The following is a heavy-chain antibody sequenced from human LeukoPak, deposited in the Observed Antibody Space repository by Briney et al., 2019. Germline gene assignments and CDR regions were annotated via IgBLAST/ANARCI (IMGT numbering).Heavy chain of an antibody. J-gene: IGHJ4*02. CDR2: IKQDGSEK. CDR3: ARDLALMYYDSSGYLPG. CDR1: GFTFSDFW. V-gene: IGHV3-7*01. Sequence: GGSLRLSCAASGFTFSDFWVEWFRQAPGKGLEWVANIKQDGSEKYYVDSVKGRFTISRDNAKNSLYLQMNSLRAEDTAVYYCARDLALMYYDSSGYLPGWGQGTLVTVSS. D-gene: IGHD3-22*01.